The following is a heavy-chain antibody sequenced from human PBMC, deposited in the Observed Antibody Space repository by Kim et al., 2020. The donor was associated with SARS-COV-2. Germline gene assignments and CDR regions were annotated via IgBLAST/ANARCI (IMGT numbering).Heavy chain of an antibody. CDR3: ATLTRGSGVDV. CDR2: VNQDGTDK. J-gene: IGHJ6*02. Sequence: GGSLRLSCAASEFTFNNYWMRWVRQAPGKGLECVATVNQDGTDKYYVDSVKGRFTISRDNPKNSLFLQMNSLRVEDTAVYYCATLTRGSGVDVWGRGTTVTVSS. CDR1: EFTFNNYW. D-gene: IGHD1-1*01. V-gene: IGHV3-7*03.